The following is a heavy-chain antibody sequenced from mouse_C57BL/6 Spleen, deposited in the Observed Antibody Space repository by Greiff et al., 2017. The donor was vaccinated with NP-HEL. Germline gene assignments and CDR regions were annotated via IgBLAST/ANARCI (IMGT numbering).Heavy chain of an antibody. V-gene: IGHV1-82*01. Sequence: VQLQQSGPELVKPGASVKISCKASGYAFSSSWMNWVKQRPGKGLEWIGRIYPGDGDTNYNGKFKGKATLTADKSSSTAYRQLSSLTSEDAAVYFCARFGYGSSYYAMDYWGQGTSVTVAS. CDR2: IYPGDGDT. CDR3: ARFGYGSSYYAMDY. J-gene: IGHJ4*01. CDR1: GYAFSSSW. D-gene: IGHD1-1*01.